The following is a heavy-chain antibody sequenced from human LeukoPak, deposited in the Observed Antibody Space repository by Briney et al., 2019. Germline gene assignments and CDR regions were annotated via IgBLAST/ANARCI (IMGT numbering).Heavy chain of an antibody. CDR2: ISSSGGTT. CDR1: GFTFSNYA. J-gene: IGHJ3*02. CDR3: AKNSPLDHEGKPGVLDI. Sequence: GGSLRLSCAASGFTFSNYAMSWVRQAPGKGLEWVSGISSSGGTTHYAGSVKGRFTISRDNSKNTLYLQMNSLRAEDTAGYYCAKNSPLDHEGKPGVLDIGDEGTIVTFSS. D-gene: IGHD1-1*01. V-gene: IGHV3-23*01.